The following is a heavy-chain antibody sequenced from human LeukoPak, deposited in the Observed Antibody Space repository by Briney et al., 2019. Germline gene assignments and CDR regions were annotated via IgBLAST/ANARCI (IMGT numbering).Heavy chain of an antibody. V-gene: IGHV3-30*18. D-gene: IGHD3-10*01. CDR2: ISYDGSNK. J-gene: IGHJ4*02. Sequence: PGRSLRLSCAASGFTFSNYGMHWVRQAPGKGLEWVAFISYDGSNKYYADSVKGRFTISRDNSKNTLYLQMNSLRAEDRAVYYCAKGYGSGSYSVDYWGQGTLVTVSS. CDR3: AKGYGSGSYSVDY. CDR1: GFTFSNYG.